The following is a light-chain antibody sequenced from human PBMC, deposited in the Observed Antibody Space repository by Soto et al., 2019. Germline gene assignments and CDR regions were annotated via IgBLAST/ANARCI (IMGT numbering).Light chain of an antibody. V-gene: IGLV2-11*01. J-gene: IGLJ3*02. CDR1: SSDVGGYNY. Sequence: QLVLTQPRSVAGSPGQSVTISCTGTSSDVGGYNYVSWYQQHPGKAPKLMIYDVSKRPSGVPDRFSGSKSGNTASLTISGLQAEDEADYYCCSYAGSYTWVFGGGTNLTVL. CDR3: CSYAGSYTWV. CDR2: DVS.